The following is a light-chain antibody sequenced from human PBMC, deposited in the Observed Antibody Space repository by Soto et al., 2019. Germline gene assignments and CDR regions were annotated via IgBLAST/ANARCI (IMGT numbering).Light chain of an antibody. V-gene: IGKV3-11*01. J-gene: IGKJ3*01. CDR3: QQRSNLPPP. CDR2: DAS. Sequence: EIVLTQSPATLSLSPGERATLSCRASPSVSSYLAWYQQKPGQAPRLLLYDASNRATGIPARFSRSGFGTDFTLPISSLEPEDFAVYYYQQRSNLPPPFGPGTNVDIK. CDR1: PSVSSY.